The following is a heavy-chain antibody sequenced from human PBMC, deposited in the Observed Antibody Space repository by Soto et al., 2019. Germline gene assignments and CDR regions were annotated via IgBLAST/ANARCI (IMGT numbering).Heavy chain of an antibody. Sequence: PGGSLRLSCEASGFPFVDFGLSWVRQSRGKGLEWVSSINGDGSSSHYADSVRGRFTISRDNNRHTLFLQMDSLRVEDAALYYCTTSLRHPGPLGAEVWGQGTTVTVSS. D-gene: IGHD3-3*01. CDR1: GFPFVDFG. V-gene: IGHV3-23*01. J-gene: IGHJ6*02. CDR2: INGDGSSS. CDR3: TTSLRHPGPLGAEV.